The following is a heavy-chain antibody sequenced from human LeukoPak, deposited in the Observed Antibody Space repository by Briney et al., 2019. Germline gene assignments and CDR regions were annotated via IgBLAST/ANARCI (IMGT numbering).Heavy chain of an antibody. Sequence: GGSLRLSCAASGFTFSSYAMSWVRQAPGKGLEWVSAISGSGGSTYYADSVKGRFTISRDNSKNTLYLQMNRLRAEDTAVYYCATSGYDEYYFDYWGQGTLVTVSS. CDR3: ATSGYDEYYFDY. V-gene: IGHV3-23*01. D-gene: IGHD5-12*01. CDR2: ISGSGGST. CDR1: GFTFSSYA. J-gene: IGHJ4*02.